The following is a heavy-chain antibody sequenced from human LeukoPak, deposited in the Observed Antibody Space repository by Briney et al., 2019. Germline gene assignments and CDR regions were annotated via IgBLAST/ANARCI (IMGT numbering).Heavy chain of an antibody. CDR3: ARRAAAATPFIDY. V-gene: IGHV3-48*04. CDR2: TSSGSSTI. D-gene: IGHD6-13*01. Sequence: PGGSLRLSCAASGFTFSSYSMNWVRQAPGKGLEWVSYTSSGSSTIYYADSVKGRFTISRDNAKNSLYLQMHSLRAEDTAVYYCARRAAAATPFIDYWGQGTLVTVSS. J-gene: IGHJ4*02. CDR1: GFTFSSYS.